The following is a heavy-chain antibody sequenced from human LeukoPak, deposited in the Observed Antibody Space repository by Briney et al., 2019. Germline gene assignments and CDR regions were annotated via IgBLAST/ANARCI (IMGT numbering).Heavy chain of an antibody. J-gene: IGHJ1*01. V-gene: IGHV1-2*06. D-gene: IGHD3-22*01. CDR2: INPNSGGT. CDR1: GYTFTGYY. CDR3: ARDSSGSDSSGLGH. Sequence: ASVKVSCKASGYTFTGYYMHWVRQAPGQGLEWMGRINPNSGGTNYAQKFQGRVTMTRDTSISTAYMELSRLRSGDTAVYYCARDSSGSDSSGLGHWGQGTLVTVSS.